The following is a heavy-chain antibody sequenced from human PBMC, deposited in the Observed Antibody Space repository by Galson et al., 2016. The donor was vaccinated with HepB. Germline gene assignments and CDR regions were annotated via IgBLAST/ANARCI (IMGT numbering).Heavy chain of an antibody. CDR1: GYSFTNYF. D-gene: IGHD3-22*01. CDR3: ARDEGGYRSYYFDY. Sequence: SVKVSCKASGYSFTNYFMHWVRQAPGQGLEWMGIINLGGGATNYAQRFQGRVTMTRDTSTRTVYMELSSLTSEDTALYYCARDEGGYRSYYFDYWGQGTLVTVSS. V-gene: IGHV1-46*01. CDR2: INLGGGAT. J-gene: IGHJ4*02.